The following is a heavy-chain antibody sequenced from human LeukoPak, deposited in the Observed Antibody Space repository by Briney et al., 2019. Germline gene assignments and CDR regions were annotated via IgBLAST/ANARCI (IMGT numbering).Heavy chain of an antibody. CDR2: IYYSGST. Sequence: SETLSLTCTVSGGSISIYYWSWIRQPPGKGLEWIGYIYYSGSTNYNPSLKSRITISVDTSKNQFTLTLSSVTAADTAVYYCARGSGSFRLNNWFDPWGQGTLVTVSS. J-gene: IGHJ5*02. CDR1: GGSISIYY. D-gene: IGHD1-26*01. V-gene: IGHV4-59*01. CDR3: ARGSGSFRLNNWFDP.